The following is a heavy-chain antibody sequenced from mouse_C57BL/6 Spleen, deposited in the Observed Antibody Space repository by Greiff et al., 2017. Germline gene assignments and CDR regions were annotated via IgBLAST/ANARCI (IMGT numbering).Heavy chain of an antibody. D-gene: IGHD2-4*01. CDR1: GYTFPSYW. V-gene: IGHV1-55*01. CDR2: IYPGRGST. CDR3: ARVYYDYDDGFAY. Sequence: QVQLQQPGAELVKPGASVKMSCKASGYTFPSYWLTWVKLRPGQGLERIGDIYPGRGSTNYNEKFKSKATLTVDTSSSTAYMQLSSLTSEDSAVYYCARVYYDYDDGFAYWGQGTLVTVSA. J-gene: IGHJ3*01.